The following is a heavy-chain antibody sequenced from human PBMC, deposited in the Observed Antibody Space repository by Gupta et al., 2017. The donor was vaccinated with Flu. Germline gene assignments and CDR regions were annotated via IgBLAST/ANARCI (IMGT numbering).Heavy chain of an antibody. CDR3: VKHQRCGLNTGFDF. J-gene: IGHJ4*02. CDR2: ISYTGST. V-gene: IGHV4-61*07. Sequence: IRQPPGKGLEWIGFISYTGSTKYNPSLESRVNRSADTSKGEFSLKLTSVTSVDTAVYSCVKHQRCGLNTGFDFWGRGMQVTVSS. D-gene: IGHD5-12*01.